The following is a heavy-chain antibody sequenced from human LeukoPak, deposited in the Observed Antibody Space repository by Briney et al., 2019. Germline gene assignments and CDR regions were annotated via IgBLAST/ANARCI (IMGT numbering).Heavy chain of an antibody. V-gene: IGHV4-39*01. CDR3: ARALGYCSGGSCTRGYNWFDP. CDR1: GFTFSSYW. D-gene: IGHD2-15*01. CDR2: IYYGGST. Sequence: GSLRLSCAASGFTFSSYWMSWVRQAPGKGLEWIGSIYYGGSTYYNPSLKSRVTISVDTSMNQFSLKLSFVTTADTAVYYCARALGYCSGGSCTRGYNWFDPWGQGTLVTVPS. J-gene: IGHJ5*02.